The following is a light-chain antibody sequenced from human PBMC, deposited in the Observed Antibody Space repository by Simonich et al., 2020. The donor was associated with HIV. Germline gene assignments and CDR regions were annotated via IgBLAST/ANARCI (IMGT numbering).Light chain of an antibody. J-gene: IGKJ4*01. CDR3: QQYDNLPLT. V-gene: IGKV1-33*01. Sequence: DIQMTQSPFSLSASVGDRVTITCQASQDISNYLNWSQQKPGKAPKLLIYDASNLETGVPSRFSGSGSGTDFTFTISSLQPEDIATYYCQQYDNLPLTFGGGTKVEIK. CDR1: QDISNY. CDR2: DAS.